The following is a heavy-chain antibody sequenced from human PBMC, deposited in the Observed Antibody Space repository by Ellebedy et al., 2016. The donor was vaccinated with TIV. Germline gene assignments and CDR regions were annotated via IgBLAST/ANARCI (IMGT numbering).Heavy chain of an antibody. Sequence: GGSLRLSCKASGYNFATYWIGWLRQTPGKGLEWMGIIFPLDSDTRYSPSFQGQVTISADRTLNTPYLQWSSLRASDTAMYYCARSLAGYGYIDSWGQGTLVNVSS. CDR3: ARSLAGYGYIDS. J-gene: IGHJ4*02. V-gene: IGHV5-51*01. CDR2: IFPLDSDT. CDR1: GYNFATYW. D-gene: IGHD5-12*01.